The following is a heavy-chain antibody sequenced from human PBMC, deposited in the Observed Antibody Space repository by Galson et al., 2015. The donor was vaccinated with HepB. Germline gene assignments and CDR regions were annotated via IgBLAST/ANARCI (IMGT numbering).Heavy chain of an antibody. Sequence: SLRLSCAASGFTFRSYAMHWVRQAPGKGLEWVAVISYDGSNKYYADSVKGRFTISRDNSKNTLHLQMNSLRAEDTAVYYCARGLDSGPDWFDPWGQGTLVTVSS. D-gene: IGHD6-19*01. CDR2: ISYDGSNK. CDR1: GFTFRSYA. J-gene: IGHJ5*02. CDR3: ARGLDSGPDWFDP. V-gene: IGHV3-30-3*01.